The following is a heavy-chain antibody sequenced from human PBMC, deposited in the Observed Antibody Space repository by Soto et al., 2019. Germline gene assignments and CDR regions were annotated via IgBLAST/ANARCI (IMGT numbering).Heavy chain of an antibody. CDR1: GFTFSSYC. D-gene: IGHD2-8*01. J-gene: IGHJ4*02. V-gene: IGHV3-21*01. CDR2: IGGSSGHI. CDR3: ARTNGAYSNYFDY. Sequence: EVQLVESGGGLVKPGGSLRLSCAASGFTFSSYCMVWVRQAPEKGLEWVSSIGGSSGHIYYADSLKGRFTISRDNAKNSLYLQMNSLRVDDTAVYYCARTNGAYSNYFDYWGQGTLVTVSS.